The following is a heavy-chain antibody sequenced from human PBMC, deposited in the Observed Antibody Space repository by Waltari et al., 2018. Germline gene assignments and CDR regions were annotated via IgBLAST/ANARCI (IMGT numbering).Heavy chain of an antibody. CDR2: IDWDDDK. CDR1: GFSLSTSGLC. J-gene: IGHJ4*02. CDR3: ARSHQLCDLDY. D-gene: IGHD2-21*01. Sequence: QVTLRESGPALVKPTQTLTLTCTFSGFSLSTSGLCVSWIRQPPGKALEWLARIDWDDDKYYSTSLKTRITISKDNSKNQVVLTMTNMDPVDTATYYCARSHQLCDLDYWGQGTLVIVSS. V-gene: IGHV2-70*15.